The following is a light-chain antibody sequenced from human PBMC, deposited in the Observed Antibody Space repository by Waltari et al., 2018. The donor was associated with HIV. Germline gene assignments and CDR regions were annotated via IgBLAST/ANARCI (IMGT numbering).Light chain of an antibody. CDR1: NLGNKY. V-gene: IGLV3-1*01. J-gene: IGLJ2*01. Sequence: SYEVTQQPSVSVSPEQTASLTCSGHNLGNKYTGWNQQKPGQAPVLVIYEDNKRRSGTPGRFSGSNSGDTATLTIGGNQAMDEADYYCQAWDSSTVVFGGGTRLTVL. CDR3: QAWDSSTVV. CDR2: EDN.